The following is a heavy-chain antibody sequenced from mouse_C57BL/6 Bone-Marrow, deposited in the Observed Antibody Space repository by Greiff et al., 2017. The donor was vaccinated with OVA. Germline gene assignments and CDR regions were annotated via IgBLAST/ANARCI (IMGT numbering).Heavy chain of an antibody. V-gene: IGHV1-81*01. CDR3: ARFSSPAWFAY. J-gene: IGHJ3*01. CDR2: IYPRSGNT. CDR1: GYTFTSYG. Sequence: QVQLQQSGAELARPGASVKLSCKASGYTFTSYGISWVKQRTGQGLEWIGEIYPRSGNTYYNEKFKGKATLTADKSSSTAYMELRSLTSEDAAVYFCARFSSPAWFAYWGQGTLVTVSA. D-gene: IGHD1-1*01.